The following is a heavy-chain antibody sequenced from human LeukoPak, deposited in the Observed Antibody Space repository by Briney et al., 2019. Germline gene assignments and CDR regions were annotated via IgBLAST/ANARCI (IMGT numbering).Heavy chain of an antibody. CDR1: GVSISSYY. CDR3: ARVGRAVDGFSIGY. V-gene: IGHV4-59*01. D-gene: IGHD6-19*01. J-gene: IGHJ4*02. Sequence: SETLSLTCTVSGVSISSYYWSWIRQPPGKGLEWVGYIYYSGSNNYNPSLKSRVTISVDTSKNQFSLKLSSVTAADTAVYYCARVGRAVDGFSIGYWGQGTLVTVSS. CDR2: IYYSGSN.